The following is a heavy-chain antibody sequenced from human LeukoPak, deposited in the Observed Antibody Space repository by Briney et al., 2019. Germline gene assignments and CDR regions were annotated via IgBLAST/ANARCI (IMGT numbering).Heavy chain of an antibody. CDR2: ISGRGGST. D-gene: IGHD3-22*01. Sequence: GGSLRLSCAASGFTFSNYAMSWVRQAPGKGLEWVPVISGRGGSTYYADSVKGRFTISRDNLKNALYLQMNSLRAEDTAVYYCAKGAITMIVVVNYFDYWGQGTLVTVSS. V-gene: IGHV3-23*01. J-gene: IGHJ4*02. CDR1: GFTFSNYA. CDR3: AKGAITMIVVVNYFDY.